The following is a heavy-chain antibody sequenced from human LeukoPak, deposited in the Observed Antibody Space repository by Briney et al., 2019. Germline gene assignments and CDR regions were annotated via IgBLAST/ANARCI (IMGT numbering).Heavy chain of an antibody. Sequence: ASVKVSCKASGYTFTAYYMNWVRQAPGQGLEWMGWINPNTGATNYAQKFQGRVTMTRDTSISTAYMELSRLRSDDTAVYYCARDRTGDGFDCWGQGTLVTVSS. D-gene: IGHD7-27*01. V-gene: IGHV1-2*02. J-gene: IGHJ4*02. CDR1: GYTFTAYY. CDR3: ARDRTGDGFDC. CDR2: INPNTGAT.